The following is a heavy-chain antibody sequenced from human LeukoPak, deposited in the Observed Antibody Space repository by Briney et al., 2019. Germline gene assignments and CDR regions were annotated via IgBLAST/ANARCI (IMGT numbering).Heavy chain of an antibody. CDR3: GRVSASSIAFDI. Sequence: GGSLRLSCAASRFTFSSYGMSWVRQAPGKGLEWVSSISGSGGSTSYADSVKGRFTISRDNSKNTLYLQMNSLRAEDTAVYYCGRVSASSIAFDIWGQGTMVIVSS. CDR2: ISGSGGST. V-gene: IGHV3-23*01. D-gene: IGHD3-10*01. CDR1: RFTFSSYG. J-gene: IGHJ3*02.